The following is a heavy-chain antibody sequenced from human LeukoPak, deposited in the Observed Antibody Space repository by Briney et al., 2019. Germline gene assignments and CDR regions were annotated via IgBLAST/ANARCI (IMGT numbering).Heavy chain of an antibody. V-gene: IGHV4-34*01. CDR1: GGSFSGYY. CDR2: INHSGST. J-gene: IGHJ4*02. D-gene: IGHD4-23*01. Sequence: PSETLSLTCAVYGGSFSGYYWSWIRQPPGKGLEWIGEINHSGSTNYNPSLKSRATISVDTSKNQFSLKLSSVTAADTAVYYCARGGYGGNPFDYWGQGTLVTVSS. CDR3: ARGGYGGNPFDY.